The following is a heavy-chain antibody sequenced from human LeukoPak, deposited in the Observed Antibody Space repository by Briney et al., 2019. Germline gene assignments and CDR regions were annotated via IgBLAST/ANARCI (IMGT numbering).Heavy chain of an antibody. CDR2: INHSGST. CDR3: ASSMVYGRWFDP. D-gene: IGHD2-8*01. CDR1: GGSFSGFY. Sequence: PSETLSLTCAVYGGSFSGFYWSWIRQAPGKGLEWVGEINHSGSTNYNPSLKSRVTISVDTSKNQFSLKLSSVTAADTAVYYCASSMVYGRWFDPWGQGTLVTVSS. V-gene: IGHV4-34*01. J-gene: IGHJ5*02.